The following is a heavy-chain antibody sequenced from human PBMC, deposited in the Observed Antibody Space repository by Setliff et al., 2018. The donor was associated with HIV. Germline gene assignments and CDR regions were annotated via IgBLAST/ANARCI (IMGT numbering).Heavy chain of an antibody. Sequence: SETLSLTCTVSGGSIRSHYWNWIRQSPGKGLEWIAYFYYSGSPNYNPSLKSRVTMSGDTSKNQISLTLTSVTAADAAVYYCARGQWPAPRPDFSDGYYNYGMDVWGQGTTVTVSS. J-gene: IGHJ6*02. CDR3: ARGQWPAPRPDFSDGYYNYGMDV. V-gene: IGHV4-59*11. CDR2: FYYSGSP. D-gene: IGHD2-2*01. CDR1: GGSIRSHY.